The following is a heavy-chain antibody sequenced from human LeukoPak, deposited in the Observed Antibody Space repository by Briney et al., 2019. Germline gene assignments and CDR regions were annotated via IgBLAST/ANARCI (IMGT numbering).Heavy chain of an antibody. V-gene: IGHV4-59*11. CDR2: ISYIGST. J-gene: IGHJ3*02. Sequence: SETLSLTCAVSDDSFSSHYWTWIRQPPGKGLEWIGYISYIGSTNYNPSLKSPVTISIDTSKNQFSLKLSSVTAADTAVYYCARDLVTVTKGFDIWGQGTMVSVSS. D-gene: IGHD4-17*01. CDR1: DDSFSSHY. CDR3: ARDLVTVTKGFDI.